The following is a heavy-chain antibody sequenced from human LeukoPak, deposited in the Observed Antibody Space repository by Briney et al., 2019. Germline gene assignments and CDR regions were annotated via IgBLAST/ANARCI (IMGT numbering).Heavy chain of an antibody. V-gene: IGHV1-8*01. CDR1: GYTFTSYN. Sequence: ASVKVSCKASGYTFTSYNINWVRQATGQGLEWMGWMNPNSGNTGYAQKFQGRVTMTRNTSISTAYMELSSLRSEDTALYYCAKEARSGAFDIWGQGTMVTVSS. J-gene: IGHJ3*02. CDR2: MNPNSGNT. CDR3: AKEARSGAFDI.